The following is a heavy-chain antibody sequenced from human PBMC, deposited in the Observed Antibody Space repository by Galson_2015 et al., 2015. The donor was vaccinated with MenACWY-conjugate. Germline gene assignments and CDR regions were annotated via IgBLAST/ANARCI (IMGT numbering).Heavy chain of an antibody. CDR1: GGTFSSYA. CDR2: INPSGGST. J-gene: IGHJ6*02. Sequence: SVKVSCKASGGTFSSYAISWVRQAPGQGLEWMGIINPSGGSTSYAQKFQGRVTMTRDTSTSTVYMELSSLRSEDTAVYYCASLGGSMDVWGQGTTVTVSS. D-gene: IGHD3-16*01. CDR3: ASLGGSMDV. V-gene: IGHV1-46*01.